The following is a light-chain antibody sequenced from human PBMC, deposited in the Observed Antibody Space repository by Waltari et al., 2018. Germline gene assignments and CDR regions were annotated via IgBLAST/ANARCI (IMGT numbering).Light chain of an antibody. J-gene: IGKJ3*01. CDR1: QGIKNY. CDR3: QQYDNFPFT. CDR2: SAF. Sequence: DIQITQSPSSLSASVGDRVTITCRASQGIKNYLTWYQQKPGKPPKRLIYSAFSLESGVPSRFSRSGSGTHYTLTITSLQPEDIATYYCQQYDNFPFTFGPGTKLDI. V-gene: IGKV1-33*01.